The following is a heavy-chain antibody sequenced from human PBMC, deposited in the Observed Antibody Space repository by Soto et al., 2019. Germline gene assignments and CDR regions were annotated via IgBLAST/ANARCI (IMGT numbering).Heavy chain of an antibody. CDR2: INTANDDT. Sequence: ASVKVSCKASGYTFSISPLHCVRQAPGQRPEWMGWINTANDDTKYSQKFQDRVTLTRDTSASTAYMEVSSLTPEDTAVYYCARDEGVASGNWGQGTLVTVSS. CDR1: GYTFSISP. V-gene: IGHV1-3*04. J-gene: IGHJ4*02. D-gene: IGHD5-12*01. CDR3: ARDEGVASGN.